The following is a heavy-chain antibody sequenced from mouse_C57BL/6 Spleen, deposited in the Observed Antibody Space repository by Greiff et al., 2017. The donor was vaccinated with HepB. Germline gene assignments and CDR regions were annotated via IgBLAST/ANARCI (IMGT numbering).Heavy chain of an antibody. J-gene: IGHJ4*01. CDR3: ARGIYYYGSSPYYAMDY. D-gene: IGHD1-1*01. CDR1: GYTFTDYN. V-gene: IGHV1-18*01. Sequence: EVQLQQSGPELVKPGASVKIPCKASGYTFTDYNMDWVKQSHGKSLEWIGDINPNNGGTIYNQKFKGKATLTVDKSSSTAYMELRSLTSEDTAVYYCARGIYYYGSSPYYAMDYWGQGTSVTVSS. CDR2: INPNNGGT.